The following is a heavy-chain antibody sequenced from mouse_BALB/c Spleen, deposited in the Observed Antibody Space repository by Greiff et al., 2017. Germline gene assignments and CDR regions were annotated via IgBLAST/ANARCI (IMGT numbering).Heavy chain of an antibody. D-gene: IGHD2-4*01. V-gene: IGHV7-3*02. CDR2: IRNKANGYTT. CDR3: ARVYYDYDGPYWYFDV. CDR1: GFTFTDYY. Sequence: EVKLVESGGGLVQPGGSLRLSCATSGFTFTDYYMSWVRQPPGKALEWLGFIRNKANGYTTEYSASVKGRFTISRDNSQSILYLQMNTLRAEDSATYYCARVYYDYDGPYWYFDVWGAGTTVTVSS. J-gene: IGHJ1*01.